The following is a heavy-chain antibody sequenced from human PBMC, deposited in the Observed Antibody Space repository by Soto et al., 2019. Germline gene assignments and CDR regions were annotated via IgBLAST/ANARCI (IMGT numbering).Heavy chain of an antibody. CDR3: ARALGDYYDSSGYAFDY. D-gene: IGHD3-22*01. CDR1: GYTFTSYY. Sequence: ASVKVSCKASGYTFTSYYMHWVRQAPGQGLEWMGIINPSGGSTSYAQKLQVRVTMTRDTSTSTVYMELSSLRSEDTAVYYCARALGDYYDSSGYAFDYWGQGTLVTVSS. CDR2: INPSGGST. V-gene: IGHV1-46*01. J-gene: IGHJ4*02.